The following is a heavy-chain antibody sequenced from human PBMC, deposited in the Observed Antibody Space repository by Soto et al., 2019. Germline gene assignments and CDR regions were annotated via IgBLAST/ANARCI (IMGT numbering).Heavy chain of an antibody. V-gene: IGHV4-34*01. CDR3: ARVERGTATTVVDAFDI. J-gene: IGHJ3*02. Sequence: SETLSLTCAVYGGFVTSGSYYWSWIRQPPGKGLEWVGEMSHSGGTHFNPSLKSRVTISVDTSKNQFTLKMSSVTAADTALYYCARVERGTATTVVDAFDIWGPGTMVTVSS. D-gene: IGHD1-1*01. CDR2: MSHSGGT. CDR1: GGFVTSGSYY.